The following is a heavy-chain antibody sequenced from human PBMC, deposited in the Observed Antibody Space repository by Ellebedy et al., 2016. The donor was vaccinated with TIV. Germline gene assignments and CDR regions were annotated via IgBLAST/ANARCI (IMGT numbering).Heavy chain of an antibody. D-gene: IGHD1-26*01. CDR3: ARDRGGSYSPVDY. CDR2: ISSSGSTI. J-gene: IGHJ4*02. CDR1: GFTFSDYY. Sequence: GESLKISXAASGFTFSDYYLSWIRQAPGKGLEWVSYISSSGSTIYYADSVKGRFTISGDNVQNSLYLQMNSLRAEDTAVYYCARDRGGSYSPVDYWGQGTLVTVSS. V-gene: IGHV3-11*01.